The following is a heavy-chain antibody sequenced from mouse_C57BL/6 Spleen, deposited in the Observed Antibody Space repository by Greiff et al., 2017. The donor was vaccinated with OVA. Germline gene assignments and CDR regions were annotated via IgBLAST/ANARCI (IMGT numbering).Heavy chain of an antibody. Sequence: QVQLQQSGPELVKPGASVKISCKASGYSFTSYYIHWVKQRPGQGLEWIGWIYPGSGNTKYNEKFKGKPTLTADTSSSTAYMQLSSLTSEDSAVYYCARDSHAAMDYWGQGTSVTVSS. V-gene: IGHV1-66*01. CDR3: ARDSHAAMDY. D-gene: IGHD6-1*01. J-gene: IGHJ4*01. CDR2: IYPGSGNT. CDR1: GYSFTSYY.